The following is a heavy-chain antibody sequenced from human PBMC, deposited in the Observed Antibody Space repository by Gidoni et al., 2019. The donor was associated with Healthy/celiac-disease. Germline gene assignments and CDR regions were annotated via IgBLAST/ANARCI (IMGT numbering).Heavy chain of an antibody. V-gene: IGHV3-7*01. CDR2: IKQDGSEK. Sequence: EVQLVESGGGLVQPGGSLRLSCAASGFPFSSYWMSWVRQAPGKGLEGVANIKQDGSEKYYVDSVKGRFTISRDNAKNSLYLQMNSLRAEDTAVYYCARLFVRGYSGYDLAYYYGMDVWGQGTTVTVSS. CDR1: GFPFSSYW. D-gene: IGHD5-12*01. CDR3: ARLFVRGYSGYDLAYYYGMDV. J-gene: IGHJ6*02.